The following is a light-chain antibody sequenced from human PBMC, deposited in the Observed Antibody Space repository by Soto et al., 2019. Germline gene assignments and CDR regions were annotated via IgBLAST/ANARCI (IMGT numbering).Light chain of an antibody. CDR1: QTISNTF. V-gene: IGKV3-20*01. CDR2: GAS. Sequence: EIVLTQSPGTLSLSPGERATLSCRASQTISNTFLAWYQQRPGQAPRLLIYGASGRAAGIPDRFSGSGSGTDFTLTISSLEPEDFAVYYCQQYNNWPWTFGQGTKVDIK. J-gene: IGKJ1*01. CDR3: QQYNNWPWT.